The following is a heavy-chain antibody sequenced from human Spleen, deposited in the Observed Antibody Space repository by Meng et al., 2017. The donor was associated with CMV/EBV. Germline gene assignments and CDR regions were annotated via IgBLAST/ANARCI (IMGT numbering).Heavy chain of an antibody. V-gene: IGHV3-30*04. CDR2: ISDSGGDK. J-gene: IGHJ5*02. D-gene: IGHD1-7*01. Sequence: GGSLRLSCAASGFTFSSYAMHWVRQAPGKGLEWIAFISDSGGDKYYADSVKGRFTISRDNSKNTLYLQMNSLTTDDTAVYSCARGRGDWNFRGTWFDPWGQGTLVTVSS. CDR3: ARGRGDWNFRGTWFDP. CDR1: GFTFSSYA.